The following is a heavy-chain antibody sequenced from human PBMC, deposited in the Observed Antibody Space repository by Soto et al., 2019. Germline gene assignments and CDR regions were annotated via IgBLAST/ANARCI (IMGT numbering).Heavy chain of an antibody. D-gene: IGHD3-16*01. J-gene: IGHJ6*02. CDR3: ARDGFRAQLLITDYYYGMDV. V-gene: IGHV3-48*02. CDR2: ISSSSSTI. CDR1: GFTFSSYS. Sequence: EVQLVESGGGLVQPGGSLRLSCAASGFTFSSYSMNWVRQAPGKGLEWVSYISSSSSTIYYADSVKGRFTISRDNAKNSLYLQMNSLRDEDTAVYYCARDGFRAQLLITDYYYGMDVWGQGTTVTVSS.